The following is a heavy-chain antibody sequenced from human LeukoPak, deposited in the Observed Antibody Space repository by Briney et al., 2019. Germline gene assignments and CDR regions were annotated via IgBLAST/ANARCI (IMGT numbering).Heavy chain of an antibody. V-gene: IGHV4-30-4*01. CDR2: IYYSGST. CDR3: APTTRQGGWFDP. CDR1: GGSLSSGDYY. Sequence: PSQTLSLTCTVSGGSLSSGDYYWSWIRQPPGKGLEWIGYIYYSGSTYYNPSLKSRVTIAVDTSKSQFSLKLSSVTAADTAVYYCAPTTRQGGWFDPWGQGTLVTVSS. J-gene: IGHJ5*02. D-gene: IGHD5-12*01.